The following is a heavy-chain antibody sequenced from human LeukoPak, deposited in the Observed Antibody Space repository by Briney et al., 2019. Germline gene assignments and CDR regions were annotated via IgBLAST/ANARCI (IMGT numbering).Heavy chain of an antibody. CDR2: MHHSGST. V-gene: IGHV4-59*12. D-gene: IGHD6-13*01. Sequence: PSETLSLTCTVSGGSISSYYGSWIRRPPGKGLEWIGAMHHSGSTYYNPSLKSRVTISMDTSKNQFSLKLSSVAAAAMDVYYCVRDPPAAAGDYWGQGDLLLVSS. CDR1: GGSISSYY. J-gene: IGHJ4*02. CDR3: VRDPPAAAGDY.